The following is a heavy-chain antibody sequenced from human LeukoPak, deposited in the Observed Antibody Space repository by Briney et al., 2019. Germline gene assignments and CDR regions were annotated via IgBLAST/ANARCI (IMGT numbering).Heavy chain of an antibody. Sequence: PSETLSLTCTVSGGSISTYYWSWIRQPPGKRLEWIGYIYYSGSTNYNPSLKSRVTMSVDTSKNQFSLKMSSVTAADTAVYYCARRGYGYDDYWGQGTLVTVSS. CDR2: IYYSGST. J-gene: IGHJ4*02. D-gene: IGHD5-18*01. V-gene: IGHV4-59*01. CDR3: ARRGYGYDDY. CDR1: GGSISTYY.